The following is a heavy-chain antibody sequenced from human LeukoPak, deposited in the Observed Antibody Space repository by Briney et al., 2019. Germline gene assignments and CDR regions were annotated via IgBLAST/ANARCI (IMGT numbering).Heavy chain of an antibody. V-gene: IGHV3-48*03. D-gene: IGHD3-22*01. Sequence: PGGSLRLSCAASGFTFSSYEMNWVRQAPGKGLEWVSYISSSGSTIYYADSVKGRFTISRDNAKSSLYLQMNSLRAEDTAVYYCARVVRRVTMIVVVIGGMDVWGQGTTVTVSS. CDR2: ISSSGSTI. J-gene: IGHJ6*02. CDR1: GFTFSSYE. CDR3: ARVVRRVTMIVVVIGGMDV.